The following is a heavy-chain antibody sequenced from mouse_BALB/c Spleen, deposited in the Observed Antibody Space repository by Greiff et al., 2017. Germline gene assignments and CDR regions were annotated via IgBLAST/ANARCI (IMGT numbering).Heavy chain of an antibody. Sequence: VQLQQSAAELARPGASVKMSCKASGYTFTSYTMHWVKQRPGQGLEWIGYINPSSGYTEYNQKFKDKTTLTADKSSSTAYMQLSSLTSEDSAVYYCARWRYDVEGYYAMDYWGQGTSVTVSS. CDR3: ARWRYDVEGYYAMDY. D-gene: IGHD2-14*01. CDR2: INPSSGYT. V-gene: IGHV1-4*02. J-gene: IGHJ4*01. CDR1: GYTFTSYT.